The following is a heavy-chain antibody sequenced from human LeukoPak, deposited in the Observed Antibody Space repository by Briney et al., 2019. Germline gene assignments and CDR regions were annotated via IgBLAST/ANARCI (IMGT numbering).Heavy chain of an antibody. CDR2: IYPGDSDT. V-gene: IGHV5-51*01. CDR1: GYSFPDYW. Sequence: GESLKISCTASGYSFPDYWIGWVRQMPGKGLEWMGIIYPGDSDTRYSPSFQGQVTISADKSISTAYLQWSSLKASDTAMYFCARHEVGATDFWGQGTLVTVSS. D-gene: IGHD1-26*01. CDR3: ARHEVGATDF. J-gene: IGHJ4*02.